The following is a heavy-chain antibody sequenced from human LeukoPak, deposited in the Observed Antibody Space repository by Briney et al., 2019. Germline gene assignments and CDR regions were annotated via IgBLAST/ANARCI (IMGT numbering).Heavy chain of an antibody. V-gene: IGHV4-30-2*01. Sequence: SQTLSLTCAVSGGSISSGDYYWSWIRQPPGKGLEWIGEINHSGSTNYNPSLKSRVTISVDTSKNQFSLKLSSVTAADTAVYYCVRRKIVLMVYAILEGRGFDPWGQGTLVTVSS. CDR1: GGSISSGDYY. CDR3: VRRKIVLMVYAILEGRGFDP. D-gene: IGHD2-8*01. CDR2: INHSGST. J-gene: IGHJ5*02.